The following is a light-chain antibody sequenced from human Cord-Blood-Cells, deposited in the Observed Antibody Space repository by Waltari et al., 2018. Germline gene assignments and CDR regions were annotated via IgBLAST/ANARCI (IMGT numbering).Light chain of an antibody. Sequence: EIVLTQSPATLSLSPGERATLSCRASQSVRSYLAWYQQKPGQAPGLLIYDASNRATGIPARFSGSGSGTDFTLTISSLEPEDFAVYYCQQRSNWQTFGQGTKVEIK. J-gene: IGKJ1*01. CDR2: DAS. V-gene: IGKV3-11*01. CDR3: QQRSNWQT. CDR1: QSVRSY.